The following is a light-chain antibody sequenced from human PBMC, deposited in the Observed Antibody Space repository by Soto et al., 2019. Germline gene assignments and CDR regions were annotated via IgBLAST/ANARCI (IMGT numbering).Light chain of an antibody. CDR3: MQALQSPLYT. J-gene: IGKJ2*01. CDR1: QSLRHSNGYNY. V-gene: IGKV2-28*01. CDR2: LGS. Sequence: DIVMTQYPLSLPVTPGEPASISCRSSQSLRHSNGYNYLDWYLQKPGQSPQLLIYLGSNRASGVPDSVSGRGAGTDFTLEISRVEAEDVGLYYCMQALQSPLYTLGQGTKLDIK.